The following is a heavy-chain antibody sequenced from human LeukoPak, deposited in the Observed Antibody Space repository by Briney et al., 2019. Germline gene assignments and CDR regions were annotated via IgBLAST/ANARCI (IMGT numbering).Heavy chain of an antibody. CDR2: INHSGST. Sequence: PSETLSLTCAVYGGSFSGYYWSWIRQPPGKGLEWIGEINHSGSTNYNPSLKSRVTISVDTSKNQFSLKLSSVTAADTAVYYCARCLGDPFSGGTDCDAFDIWGQGTMVTVSS. CDR3: ARCLGDPFSGGTDCDAFDI. V-gene: IGHV4-34*01. CDR1: GGSFSGYY. J-gene: IGHJ3*02. D-gene: IGHD2-15*01.